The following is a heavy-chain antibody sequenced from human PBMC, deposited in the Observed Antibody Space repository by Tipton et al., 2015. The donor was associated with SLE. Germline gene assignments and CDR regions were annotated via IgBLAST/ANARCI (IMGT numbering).Heavy chain of an antibody. CDR3: ARDHPHYDILTGYSPGAFDI. J-gene: IGHJ3*02. CDR2: IYYSGST. Sequence: TLSLTCTVSGGSISSSSYYWGWIRQPPGKGLDWIGSIYYSGSTYYNPSLKSRVTISVDTSKNQFSLKLSSVTAADTAVYYCARDHPHYDILTGYSPGAFDIWGQGTMVTVSS. CDR1: GGSISSSSYY. V-gene: IGHV4-39*07. D-gene: IGHD3-9*01.